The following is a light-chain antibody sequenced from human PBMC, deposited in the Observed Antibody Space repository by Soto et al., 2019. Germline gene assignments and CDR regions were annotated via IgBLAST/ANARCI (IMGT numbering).Light chain of an antibody. CDR3: TSYTSTTPHV. Sequence: QSVLTQPPSVSGSPGQSVTISCTGTSSDVGSSNGVSWYQQPPGTAPKLMIYDVSNRPSGVPDRFSGSKSGNTASLTISGLQAEDEADSSSTSYTSTTPHVFGPGTKVPDL. V-gene: IGLV2-18*02. CDR2: DVS. J-gene: IGLJ1*01. CDR1: SSDVGSSNG.